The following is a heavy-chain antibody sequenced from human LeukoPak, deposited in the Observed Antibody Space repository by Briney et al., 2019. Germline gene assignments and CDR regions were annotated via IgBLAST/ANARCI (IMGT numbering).Heavy chain of an antibody. CDR1: GFPFSSYS. J-gene: IGHJ3*02. D-gene: IGHD3-10*01. CDR2: ISSHSSTI. CDR3: ARGLGWFYYAFDI. V-gene: IGHV3-48*01. Sequence: AGGSLRLSCAASGFPFSSYSMNWVRQAPGKGLEWISYISSHSSTIYYADSVQGRFTISRDNAKNSLYLQMNSLRAEDTAVYYCARGLGWFYYAFDIWGQGTLVTVSS.